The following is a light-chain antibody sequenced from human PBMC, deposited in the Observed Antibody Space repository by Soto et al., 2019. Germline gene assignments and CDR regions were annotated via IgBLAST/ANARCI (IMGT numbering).Light chain of an antibody. CDR2: RAS. CDR3: QQYNNWPFLT. Sequence: EIVMTQSPATLSVSPGERATLSCRASQSVSSNLAWYQQKPGQAPRLLIYRASTRATGIPARFSGSGSGTEFTLTISSLQSEDFAVYYCQQYNNWPFLTFGGGTKGEIK. V-gene: IGKV3-15*01. J-gene: IGKJ4*01. CDR1: QSVSSN.